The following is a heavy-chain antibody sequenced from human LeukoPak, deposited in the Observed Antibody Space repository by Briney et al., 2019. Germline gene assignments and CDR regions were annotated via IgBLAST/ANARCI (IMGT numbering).Heavy chain of an antibody. D-gene: IGHD2-2*02. J-gene: IGHJ4*02. CDR3: ARGGVVPAAIGY. Sequence: GGSLRLSCAASGFTFSSYWMSWVRQAPGKWREWVANIKQDGSEKYYVDSVKGRFTLSRDKAKNSLYLQMNSLRAEDTAVYYCARGGVVPAAIGYWGQGTLVTVSS. CDR1: GFTFSSYW. V-gene: IGHV3-7*01. CDR2: IKQDGSEK.